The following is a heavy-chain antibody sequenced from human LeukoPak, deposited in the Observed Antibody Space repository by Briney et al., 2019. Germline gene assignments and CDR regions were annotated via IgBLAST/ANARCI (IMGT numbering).Heavy chain of an antibody. CDR2: ISYDGSKK. D-gene: IGHD1-14*01. CDR3: ARDFNRYYFDY. CDR1: GFTFSSYA. J-gene: IGHJ4*02. Sequence: GGSLRLSCAASGFTFSSYAMHRARQAPGKGLEWVAVISYDGSKKYYADSVKGRFTISRDNSKNTLYLQMNSLRAEDTAVYYCARDFNRYYFDYWGQGTLVTVSS. V-gene: IGHV3-30-3*01.